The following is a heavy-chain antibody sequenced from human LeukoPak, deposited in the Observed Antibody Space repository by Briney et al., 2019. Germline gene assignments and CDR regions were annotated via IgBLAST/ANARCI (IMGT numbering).Heavy chain of an antibody. CDR2: ISSSSSYI. V-gene: IGHV3-21*01. CDR1: GFTFSSYS. D-gene: IGHD3-3*01. CDR3: ARSSITIFGVVIPLDY. Sequence: GGSLRPSCAASGFTFSSYSMNWVRQAPGKGLEWVSSISSSSSYIYYADSVKGRFTISRDNAKNSLYLQTNSLRAEDTAVYYCARSSITIFGVVIPLDYWGQGTLVTVSS. J-gene: IGHJ4*02.